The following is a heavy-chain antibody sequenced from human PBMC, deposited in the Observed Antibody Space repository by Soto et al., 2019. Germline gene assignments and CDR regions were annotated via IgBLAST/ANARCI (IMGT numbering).Heavy chain of an antibody. CDR2: ISSSGTID. CDR3: ARRTMGNYYYMDV. D-gene: IGHD3-10*01. J-gene: IGHJ6*03. CDR1: GFTLSDYY. V-gene: IGHV3-11*01. Sequence: PGGSLRLSCVASGFTLSDYYMSWIRQAPGKGLEWVSYISSSGTIDNYADSVKGRFTISRDNAKNSLFLQMNGLRAEDTAVYYCARRTMGNYYYMDVWGKGTTVTVSS.